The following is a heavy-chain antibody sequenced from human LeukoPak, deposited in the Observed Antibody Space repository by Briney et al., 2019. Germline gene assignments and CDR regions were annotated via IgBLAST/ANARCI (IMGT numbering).Heavy chain of an antibody. CDR3: AELGITMIGGV. D-gene: IGHD3-10*02. CDR2: IKQDESEK. CDR1: GFTFSTYW. J-gene: IGHJ6*04. V-gene: IGHV3-7*01. Sequence: GGSLRLSCAASGFTFSTYWMSWVRQAPGKGLEWVANIKQDESEKHYVDSVKGRFTISRDNAKNSLYLQMNSPRAEDTAVYYCAELGITMIGGVWGKGTTVTIPS.